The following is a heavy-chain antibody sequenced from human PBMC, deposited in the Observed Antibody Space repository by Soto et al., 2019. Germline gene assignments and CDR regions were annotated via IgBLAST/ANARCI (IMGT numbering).Heavy chain of an antibody. CDR3: ARHVIQYSSSPTLYYYGMDV. CDR2: IYPGDSDT. J-gene: IGHJ6*02. Sequence: PGESLKISCKGSGYSFTSYWIGWVRQMPGKGLEWMGIIYPGDSDTRYSPSFQGQVTISADKSISTAYLQWSSLKASDTAMYYCARHVIQYSSSPTLYYYGMDVWGQGTTVTVSS. V-gene: IGHV5-51*01. CDR1: GYSFTSYW. D-gene: IGHD6-6*01.